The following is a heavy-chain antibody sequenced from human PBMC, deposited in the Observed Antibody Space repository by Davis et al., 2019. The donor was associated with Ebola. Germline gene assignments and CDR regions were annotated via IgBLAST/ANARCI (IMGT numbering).Heavy chain of an antibody. Sequence: AASVKVSCKASGYTFTGYYMHWVRQAPGQGLEWMGWINPSSGGTNYAQKLQGWVTMTRDTSISTAYMDVSRLTSDDTAVYYCARGCRATVLMGEWYFDLWGRGTLVTVSS. CDR1: GYTFTGYY. V-gene: IGHV1-2*04. CDR2: INPSSGGT. CDR3: ARGCRATVLMGEWYFDL. J-gene: IGHJ2*01. D-gene: IGHD3-16*01.